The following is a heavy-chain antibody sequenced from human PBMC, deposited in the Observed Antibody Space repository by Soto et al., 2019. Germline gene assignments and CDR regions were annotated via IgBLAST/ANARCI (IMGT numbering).Heavy chain of an antibody. CDR3: VRGSSSWYGIDY. D-gene: IGHD6-13*01. V-gene: IGHV3-74*01. CDR1: GFTFSSYW. CDR2: INTGGSST. Sequence: EVQLVESGGGLVQPGGSLRLSCAASGFTFSSYWMHWVRQAPGKGLLWVSRINTGGSSTNYAASVEGRFTISRDNAKNTLYLQMNSLRGEDTAKYYCVRGSSSWYGIDYWGLGTLVTVSS. J-gene: IGHJ4*02.